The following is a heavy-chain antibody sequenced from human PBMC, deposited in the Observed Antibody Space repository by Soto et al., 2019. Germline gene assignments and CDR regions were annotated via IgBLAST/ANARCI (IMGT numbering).Heavy chain of an antibody. CDR2: IKSDGTTA. D-gene: IGHD3-3*01. CDR3: AKPRSSLEWPPFDP. J-gene: IGHJ5*02. Sequence: QVKLVESGGSVDEPGRSRRLSYVTSGITFRSYGMHWVRRSPDKGLEWVAVIKSDGTTADYIESVKGRFFISRDNSKKTVYLQMNNLRPEDTGIYYCAKPRSSLEWPPFDPWGQGTLVTVSS. V-gene: IGHV3-30-3*02. CDR1: GITFRSYG.